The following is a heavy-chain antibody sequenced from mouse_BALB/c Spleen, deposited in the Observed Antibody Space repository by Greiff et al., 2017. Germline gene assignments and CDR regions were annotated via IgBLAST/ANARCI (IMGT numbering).Heavy chain of an antibody. CDR3: ARARNGNYAWFAY. Sequence: EVKLMESGGGLVQPGGSLKLSCAASGFTFSSYTMSWVRQTPEKRLEWVAYISNGGGSTYYPDTVKGRFTISRDNAKNTLYLQMSSLKSEDTAMYYCARARNGNYAWFAYWGQGTLVTVSA. V-gene: IGHV5-12-2*01. D-gene: IGHD2-1*01. CDR2: ISNGGGST. J-gene: IGHJ3*01. CDR1: GFTFSSYT.